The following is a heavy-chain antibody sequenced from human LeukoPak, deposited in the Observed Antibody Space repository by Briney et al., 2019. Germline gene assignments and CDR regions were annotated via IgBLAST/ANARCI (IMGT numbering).Heavy chain of an antibody. CDR2: ISWNSGSI. CDR3: AKDTARLGATGAFDY. J-gene: IGHJ4*02. Sequence: PGRSLRLSCAASGFTFDDYAMHWVRHAPGKGLEWVSGISWNSGSIGYADSVKGRFTISRDNAKNSLYLQMNSLRAEDTALYYCAKDTARLGATGAFDYWGQGTLVTVSS. V-gene: IGHV3-9*01. CDR1: GFTFDDYA. D-gene: IGHD1-26*01.